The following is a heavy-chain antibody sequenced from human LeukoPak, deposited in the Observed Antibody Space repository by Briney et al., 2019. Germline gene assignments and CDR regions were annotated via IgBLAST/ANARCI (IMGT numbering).Heavy chain of an antibody. J-gene: IGHJ4*02. V-gene: IGHV3-11*04. CDR3: GRRAARSPYFDY. D-gene: IGHD6-6*01. Sequence: GGSLRLSCAASGFTFSDYCMNWIRQAPGKGLEWVSYISSSASTIYYADPVKGRFTISRDNAKNSLFLQMNSLRAEDTAVYYGGRRAARSPYFDYWGQGILVTVSS. CDR1: GFTFSDYC. CDR2: ISSSASTI.